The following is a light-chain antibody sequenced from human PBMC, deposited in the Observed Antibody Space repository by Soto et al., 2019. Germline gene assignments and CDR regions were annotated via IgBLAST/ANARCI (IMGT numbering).Light chain of an antibody. CDR2: ASS. J-gene: IGKJ1*01. V-gene: IGKV1-27*01. CDR1: QDISNY. Sequence: DFQMTQSPSSVSASVGDRGSITCRASQDISNYLAWYQQKPGKAPKLLIYASSYLQSGVPSRFSGSGSGTVFTLTISSLQPDDVATYYCQKYNSAPRTFGQGTKVEIK. CDR3: QKYNSAPRT.